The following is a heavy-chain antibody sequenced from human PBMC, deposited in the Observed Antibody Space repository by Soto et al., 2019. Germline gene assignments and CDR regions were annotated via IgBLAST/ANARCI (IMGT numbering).Heavy chain of an antibody. D-gene: IGHD1-26*01. CDR3: QAEDGIRALCTVSAFLLNRSSDL. CDR2: ISGSGGST. J-gene: IGHJ2*01. V-gene: IGHV3-23*01. Sequence: KGLEWVSAISGSGGSTYYADSVKGRFTISRDNSKNTLYLQMNSLRVEEIVVFFFQAEDGIRALCTVSAFLLNRSSDL.